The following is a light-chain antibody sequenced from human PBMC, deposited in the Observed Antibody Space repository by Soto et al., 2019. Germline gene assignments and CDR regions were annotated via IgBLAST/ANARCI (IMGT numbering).Light chain of an antibody. V-gene: IGKV3-11*01. CDR1: QTITTE. Sequence: EIVLTQSPATLSLSPGERATLSCRASQTITTELAWYQQKPGQPPRLLIYDASNRATGIPARFSGSGSGPDFTLTISSLEPEDFAVYYCQQRSNWPPITFGQGTRLEIK. J-gene: IGKJ5*01. CDR2: DAS. CDR3: QQRSNWPPIT.